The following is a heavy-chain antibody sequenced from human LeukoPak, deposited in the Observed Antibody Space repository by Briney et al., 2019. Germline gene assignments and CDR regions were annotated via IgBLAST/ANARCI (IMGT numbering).Heavy chain of an antibody. CDR3: ARDRNNFDY. CDR2: IYHSGST. Sequence: SETLSLTCAVSGYSISSGYYWGWIRQPPGKGLEWIGSIYHSGSTYYNPSLKSRVTISVDTSMNQFSLKLSSVTAADTAVYYCARDRNNFDYWGQGTLVTVSS. CDR1: GYSISSGYY. V-gene: IGHV4-38-2*02. D-gene: IGHD1/OR15-1a*01. J-gene: IGHJ4*02.